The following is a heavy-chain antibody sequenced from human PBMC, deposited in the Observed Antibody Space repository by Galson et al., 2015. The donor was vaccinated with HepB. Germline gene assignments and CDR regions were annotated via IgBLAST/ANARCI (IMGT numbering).Heavy chain of an antibody. Sequence: QSGAEVKKPGDSLKISCKGSGYSFTSYWIAWVRQMPGKGLEWMGSIYPDDSDTRYSPSFQGQVTISADKSISTAYLQWSSLKASDTAMYYCARRSSSAAGGRGLDVWGQGTTVTVSS. CDR1: GYSFTSYW. D-gene: IGHD6-6*01. V-gene: IGHV5-51*01. J-gene: IGHJ6*02. CDR2: IYPDDSDT. CDR3: ARRSSSAAGGRGLDV.